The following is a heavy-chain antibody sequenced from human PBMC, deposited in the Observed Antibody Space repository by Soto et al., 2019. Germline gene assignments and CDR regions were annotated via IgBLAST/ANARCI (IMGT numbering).Heavy chain of an antibody. Sequence: SETLSLTCAVYGGSFGGYYGSWIRQPPGKGLEWIGEINHSGSTNYNPSLKSRVTISVDTSKNQFSLKLSSVTAADTAVYYCARGWYDILTGFDYWGQGTLVTVSS. CDR1: GGSFGGYY. D-gene: IGHD3-9*01. CDR2: INHSGST. V-gene: IGHV4-34*01. J-gene: IGHJ4*02. CDR3: ARGWYDILTGFDY.